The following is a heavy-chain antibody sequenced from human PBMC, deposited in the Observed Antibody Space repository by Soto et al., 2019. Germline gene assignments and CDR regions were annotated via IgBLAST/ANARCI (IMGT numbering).Heavy chain of an antibody. J-gene: IGHJ6*02. D-gene: IGHD5-18*01. CDR1: GYSFTSHW. CDR2: NYPGDSDT. CDR3: ARTESGYSYGVADV. Sequence: PGESLKISCKSSGYSFTSHWIARVRQMPGKVLEWMGINYPGDSDTRYSPSFQGQVTISADKSISTAYLQWSSLKASDTAMYYCARTESGYSYGVADVWGQGTTVTVSS. V-gene: IGHV5-51*01.